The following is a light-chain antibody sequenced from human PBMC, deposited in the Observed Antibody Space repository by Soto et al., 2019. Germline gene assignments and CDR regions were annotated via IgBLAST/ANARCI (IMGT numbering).Light chain of an antibody. CDR2: SNS. CDR1: TSNIGGNT. CDR3: ATWDDGLSAYV. Sequence: QSVLAQPPWASVTPGQRVTFSCSGSTSNIGGNTVSWFQHLPRTAPKLLIFSNSQRPSGVPDRFSGAKSGTSASLAISGLQSEDEANYYCATWDDGLSAYVFGTGTKVTVL. J-gene: IGLJ1*01. V-gene: IGLV1-44*01.